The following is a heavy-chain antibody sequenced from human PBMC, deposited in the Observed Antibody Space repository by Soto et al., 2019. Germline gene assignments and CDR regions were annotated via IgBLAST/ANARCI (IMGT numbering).Heavy chain of an antibody. D-gene: IGHD3-9*01. CDR3: AREGRVLRYFDWLRGYYFDY. J-gene: IGHJ4*02. Sequence: GGSLRLSCAASGFTFSSYGMHWVRQAPGKGLEWVAVIWYDGSNKYYADSVKGRFTISRDNSKNTLYLQMNSLRAEDTAVYYCAREGRVLRYFDWLRGYYFDYWGQGTLVTVSS. V-gene: IGHV3-33*01. CDR2: IWYDGSNK. CDR1: GFTFSSYG.